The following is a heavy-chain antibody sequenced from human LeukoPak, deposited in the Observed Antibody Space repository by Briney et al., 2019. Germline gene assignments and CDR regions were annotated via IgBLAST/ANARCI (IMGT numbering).Heavy chain of an antibody. CDR3: ARDGVAELMSALDY. CDR2: ISSSSTYI. Sequence: PGGSLRLSCAASGFTFSSYSMNWVRQAPGKGLEWVSFISSSSTYIYYADSLKGRFTISRDNAKNSLYLQMNGLRAEDTAVYYCARDGVAELMSALDYWGQGILVTVSS. J-gene: IGHJ4*02. CDR1: GFTFSSYS. V-gene: IGHV3-21*06. D-gene: IGHD1-26*01.